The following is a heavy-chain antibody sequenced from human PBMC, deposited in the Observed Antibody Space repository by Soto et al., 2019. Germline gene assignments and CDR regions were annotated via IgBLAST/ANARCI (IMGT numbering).Heavy chain of an antibody. CDR3: ASSYRGGYFDY. Sequence: PSETLSLTCTVSGGSISSSSYYWGWIRQPPGKGLEWIGSIYYSGSTYYNPSLKSRVTISVDTSKNQFSLKLSSVTAADTAVYYCASSYRGGYFDYWGQGTLVTVSS. CDR1: GGSISSSSYY. J-gene: IGHJ4*02. V-gene: IGHV4-39*01. D-gene: IGHD3-10*01. CDR2: IYYSGST.